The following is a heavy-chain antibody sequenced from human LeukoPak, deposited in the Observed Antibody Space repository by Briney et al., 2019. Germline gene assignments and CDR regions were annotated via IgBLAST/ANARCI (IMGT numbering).Heavy chain of an antibody. CDR1: GGSTSSDH. Sequence: PSETLSLTCTVSGGSTSSDHWSWIRQPPEKGLEWIGCISYRGSTNYNPSLKSRVTISVDTSKKYFSLKLTSLTAADTGVYYRARGRGLGVISPYSDSWGQGTLVAVSS. D-gene: IGHD3-16*02. J-gene: IGHJ4*02. CDR2: ISYRGST. CDR3: ARGRGLGVISPYSDS. V-gene: IGHV4-59*08.